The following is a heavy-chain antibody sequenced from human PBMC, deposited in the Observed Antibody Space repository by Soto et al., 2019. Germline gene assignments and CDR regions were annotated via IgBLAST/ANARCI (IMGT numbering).Heavy chain of an antibody. CDR1: GGTFSSYA. Sequence: ASVKVSCKASGGTFSSYAISWVRQAPGQGLEWMGGIIPIFGTANYAQKFQGRVTITADESTSTAYMELSSLRSEDTAVYYCARDLRDVEYSSPLKCYYYCGMDVWGQGTTVTVFS. CDR3: ARDLRDVEYSSPLKCYYYCGMDV. CDR2: IIPIFGTA. J-gene: IGHJ6*02. V-gene: IGHV1-69*13. D-gene: IGHD6-6*01.